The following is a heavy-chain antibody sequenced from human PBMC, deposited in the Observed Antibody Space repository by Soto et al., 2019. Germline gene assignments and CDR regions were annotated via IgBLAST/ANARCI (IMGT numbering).Heavy chain of an antibody. Sequence: GGSLRLSCAASGFTFSSYAMHWVRQAPGKGLEWVAVISYDGSNKYYADSVKGRFTISRDNSKNTLYLQMNSLRAEDTAVYYCATGGYCSGGSCPLIHGMDVWGQGTTVTVSS. V-gene: IGHV3-30-3*01. CDR2: ISYDGSNK. J-gene: IGHJ6*02. CDR1: GFTFSSYA. CDR3: ATGGYCSGGSCPLIHGMDV. D-gene: IGHD2-15*01.